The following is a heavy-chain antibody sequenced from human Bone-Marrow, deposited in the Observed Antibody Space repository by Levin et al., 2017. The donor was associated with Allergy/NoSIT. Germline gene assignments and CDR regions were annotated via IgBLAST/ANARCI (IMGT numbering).Heavy chain of an antibody. Sequence: ASVKVSCKASGYTFSNYGISWVRQAPGQGLEWIGWISGYNGHTNSAQNFQGRLTLSTDTSTTTAHMELRTLRSDDTAVYYCARDSKKHYDFWSGYEIESILSIDYWGQGTLVTVSS. CDR1: GYTFSNYG. D-gene: IGHD3-3*01. CDR2: ISGYNGHT. J-gene: IGHJ4*02. CDR3: ARDSKKHYDFWSGYEIESILSIDY. V-gene: IGHV1-18*01.